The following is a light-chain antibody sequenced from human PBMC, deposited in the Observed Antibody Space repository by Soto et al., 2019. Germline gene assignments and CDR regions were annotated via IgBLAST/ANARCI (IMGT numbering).Light chain of an antibody. CDR1: SSDVGSYNR. CDR3: NSYTGSSTYV. J-gene: IGLJ1*01. CDR2: EVS. V-gene: IGLV2-18*02. Sequence: QSALTQPPSVSGSPGQSVAISWTGTSSDVGSYNRVSWYQQPPGAAPKLMIYEVSNRPSGVPDRFSGSKSGNTASLTISGLQAEDEADYYCNSYTGSSTYVFGTGTKLTVL.